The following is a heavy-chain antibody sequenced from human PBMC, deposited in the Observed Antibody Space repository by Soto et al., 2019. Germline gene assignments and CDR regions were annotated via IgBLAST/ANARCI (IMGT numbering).Heavy chain of an antibody. CDR3: ARGIAPYYFDY. V-gene: IGHV1-3*01. CDR2: INAGNGNT. Sequence: SVKVSCKASVYTFANYAMNWVRQAPGQRLEWMGWINAGNGNTKYSQKFQGRVTITRDTSASTAYMELSSLRSEDTAVYYFARGIAPYYFDYWGQGTLVTVSS. J-gene: IGHJ4*02. D-gene: IGHD6-13*01. CDR1: VYTFANYA.